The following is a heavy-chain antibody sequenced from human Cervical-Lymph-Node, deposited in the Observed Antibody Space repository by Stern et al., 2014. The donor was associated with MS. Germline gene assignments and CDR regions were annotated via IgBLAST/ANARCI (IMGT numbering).Heavy chain of an antibody. Sequence: VQLQESGPGLVKPSQTLSLMCTVSGGSISSGGYYWSWIRQPPGKGLEWLGYIHYSGNTYYNPSLKSRLTISVDTSKNHFSLNLSSITAADTAVYYCARLTRNWFDPWGQGTLVAVSS. D-gene: IGHD4-11*01. CDR2: IHYSGNT. CDR3: ARLTRNWFDP. V-gene: IGHV4-30-4*01. CDR1: GGSISSGGYY. J-gene: IGHJ5*02.